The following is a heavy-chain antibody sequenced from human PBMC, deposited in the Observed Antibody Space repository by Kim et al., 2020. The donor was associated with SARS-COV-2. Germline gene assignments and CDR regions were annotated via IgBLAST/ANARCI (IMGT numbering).Heavy chain of an antibody. J-gene: IGHJ4*02. CDR3: ARSRGYSGYDY. Sequence: TNYTPSLKSRVTISVDTSKNQFSLKRSSVTAADTAVYYCARSRGYSGYDYWGQGTLVTVSS. V-gene: IGHV4-34*01. D-gene: IGHD5-12*01. CDR2: T.